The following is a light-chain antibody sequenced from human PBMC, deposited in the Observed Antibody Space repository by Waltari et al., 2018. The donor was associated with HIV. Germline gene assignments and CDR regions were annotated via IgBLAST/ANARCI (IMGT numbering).Light chain of an antibody. Sequence: EIVLTQSPGTLPLSPGERAPLSCRASQSVTSSFLSWYQQKPGQAPRLLIYGASSRATGIPDRFSGGGSGTDFTLTISRLEPEDFAVYYCQQYGSSPLTFGGGTKVDIK. CDR3: QQYGSSPLT. CDR1: QSVTSSF. CDR2: GAS. V-gene: IGKV3-20*01. J-gene: IGKJ4*01.